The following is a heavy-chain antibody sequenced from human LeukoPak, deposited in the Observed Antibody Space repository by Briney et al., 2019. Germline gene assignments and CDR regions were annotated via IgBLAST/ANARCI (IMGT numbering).Heavy chain of an antibody. V-gene: IGHV3-7*01. CDR3: ARDEGSPLWEQPVDY. J-gene: IGHJ4*02. Sequence: SGGSLRLSCAASGFTFSSYWMSWVRQAPGKGLEWVANIKQDGSEKYYVDSVKGRFTISRDNAKNSLYLQMNSLRAEDTAVYYCARDEGSPLWEQPVDYWGQGTLVTVSS. D-gene: IGHD1-26*01. CDR2: IKQDGSEK. CDR1: GFTFSSYW.